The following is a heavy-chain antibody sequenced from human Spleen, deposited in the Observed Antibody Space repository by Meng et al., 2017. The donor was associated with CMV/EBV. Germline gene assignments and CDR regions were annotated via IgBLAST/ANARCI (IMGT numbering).Heavy chain of an antibody. CDR1: GFTFSSYS. D-gene: IGHD3-22*01. CDR3: ARNYYSRYYYFDY. V-gene: IGHV3-21*01. Sequence: GGSLRLSCAASGFTFSSYSMNWVRQAPGKGLEWVSYISTSSSYIYYADSVKGRFTIYRDNAKNSLYPQMNSLRAEDTAVYYCARNYYSRYYYFDYWGQGTLVTVSS. CDR2: ISTSSSYI. J-gene: IGHJ4*02.